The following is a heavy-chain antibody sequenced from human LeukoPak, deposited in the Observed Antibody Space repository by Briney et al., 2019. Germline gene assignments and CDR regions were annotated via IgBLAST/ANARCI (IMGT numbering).Heavy chain of an antibody. V-gene: IGHV3-48*01. J-gene: IGHJ6*03. D-gene: IGHD3-10*01. CDR3: ARRRTYYYGSGSYYILYYYMDV. CDR1: GFTFSRYS. CDR2: ISSSSSTK. Sequence: PGGSLRLSCAASGFTFSRYSMNWVSQAPGKGLEWVSYISSSSSTKYYADSVKGRFTISRDNAKNSLFLQMNSLRAEDTAVYYCARRRTYYYGSGSYYILYYYMDVWGKGTTVTISS.